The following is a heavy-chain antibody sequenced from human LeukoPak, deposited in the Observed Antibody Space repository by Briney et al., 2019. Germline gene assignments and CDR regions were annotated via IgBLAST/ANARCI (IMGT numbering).Heavy chain of an antibody. D-gene: IGHD3-10*01. CDR2: ISGSGGST. CDR1: GFTFDDYG. V-gene: IGHV3-23*01. J-gene: IGHJ4*02. Sequence: GGSLRLSCAASGFTFDDYGMSWVRQAPGKGLEWVSAISGSGGSTYYADSVKGRFTISRDNAKNSLYLQMNSLRAEDTAVYYCARVRAGDYFDYWGQGILVTVSS. CDR3: ARVRAGDYFDY.